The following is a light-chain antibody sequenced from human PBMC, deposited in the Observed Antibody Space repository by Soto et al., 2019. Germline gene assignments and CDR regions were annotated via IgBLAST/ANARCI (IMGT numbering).Light chain of an antibody. V-gene: IGLV2-8*01. J-gene: IGLJ1*01. CDR2: EVS. CDR1: SSDVGGYNY. CDR3: CLCSGILAYV. Sequence: QSVLTQPPSASGSPGQSVTISCTGTSSDVGGYNYVSWYQQHPGKAPKLMIYEVSKRPSGVPDRFSGSKSGNTASLTVSGLQAEDEAGYYWCLCSGILAYVFGSGRKLTV.